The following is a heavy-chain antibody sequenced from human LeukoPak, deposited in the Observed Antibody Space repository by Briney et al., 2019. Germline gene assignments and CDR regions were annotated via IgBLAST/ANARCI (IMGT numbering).Heavy chain of an antibody. D-gene: IGHD2-15*01. CDR2: INHSGST. CDR3: ARDVQDCSGGSCYSFWFDP. J-gene: IGHJ5*02. Sequence: SETLSLTCAVYGGSFSGYYWSWIRQPPGKGLEWIGEINHSGSTNYNPSLKSRVTISVDTSKNQFSLKLSSVTAADTAVYYCARDVQDCSGGSCYSFWFDPWGQGTLVTVSS. V-gene: IGHV4-34*01. CDR1: GGSFSGYY.